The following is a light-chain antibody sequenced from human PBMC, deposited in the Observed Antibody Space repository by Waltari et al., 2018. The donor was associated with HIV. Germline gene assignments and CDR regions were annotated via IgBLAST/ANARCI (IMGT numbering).Light chain of an antibody. CDR3: QSYDRSLSASV. CDR2: RAS. J-gene: IGLJ3*02. CDR1: SSNIGAGYF. V-gene: IGLV1-40*01. Sequence: QSVLTQPPSVSGVPGQRVTISCTGSSSNIGAGYFVHWYQQLPGTAPTRLLYRASNRHAGVPDRFSGTKSGNSASLAITGLQAEDEADYYCQSYDRSLSASVFGGGTKLTVL.